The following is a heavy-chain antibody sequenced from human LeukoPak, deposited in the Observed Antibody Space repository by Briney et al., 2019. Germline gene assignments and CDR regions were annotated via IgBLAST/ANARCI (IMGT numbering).Heavy chain of an antibody. Sequence: PSETLSLTCAVSGGSISSSNWWSWVRQPPGKGLEWIGEIYYSGSTYYNPSLKSRVTISVDTSKNQFSLKLSSVTAADTAVYYCARDRSWAGGVEDYWGQGTLVTVSS. CDR1: GGSISSSNW. D-gene: IGHD2-15*01. CDR2: IYYSGST. V-gene: IGHV4-4*02. CDR3: ARDRSWAGGVEDY. J-gene: IGHJ4*02.